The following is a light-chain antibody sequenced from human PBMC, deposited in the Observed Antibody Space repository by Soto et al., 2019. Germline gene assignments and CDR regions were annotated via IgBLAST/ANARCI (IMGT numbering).Light chain of an antibody. CDR3: SSYTSSSTLYA. CDR2: EVS. Sequence: QSALTQPASVSGTPGQSITISCTGTSSDVGGYKYVSWYQQHPGKAPKVIIYEVSNRPSGVSNRFSGSKSGNTASLTISGLQADDEADYYCSSYTSSSTLYAFGTGTKLTVL. J-gene: IGLJ1*01. V-gene: IGLV2-14*01. CDR1: SSDVGGYKY.